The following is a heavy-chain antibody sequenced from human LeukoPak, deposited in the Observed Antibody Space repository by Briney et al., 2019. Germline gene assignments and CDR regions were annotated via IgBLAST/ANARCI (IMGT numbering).Heavy chain of an antibody. D-gene: IGHD1-14*01. V-gene: IGHV1-24*01. CDR3: AIDWYEQFTF. Sequence: ASVRVSCKVSGYLITKLPMHWVRRAPGKGLEYMGGFDPEDGETIYAEKFQDRVTMTEDTSTNTAFMELTSLRSDDTAFYYCAIDWYEQFTFWGQGTLVTVSS. J-gene: IGHJ4*02. CDR2: FDPEDGET. CDR1: GYLITKLP.